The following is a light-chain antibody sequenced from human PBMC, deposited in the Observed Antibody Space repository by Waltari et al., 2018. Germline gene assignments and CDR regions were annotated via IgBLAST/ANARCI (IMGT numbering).Light chain of an antibody. CDR1: QSVLYSSNNNNY. J-gene: IGKJ1*01. CDR3: LQYYSTPPGT. Sequence: DIVMTQSPDSLAVSLGERATINCKSSQSVLYSSNNNNYLAWYQQKPGQSPKLLIYWASTRESGVPDRFSGSGSGTDFTFTISSLQAEDVAIYYCLQYYSTPPGTFGQGTKVEIK. CDR2: WAS. V-gene: IGKV4-1*01.